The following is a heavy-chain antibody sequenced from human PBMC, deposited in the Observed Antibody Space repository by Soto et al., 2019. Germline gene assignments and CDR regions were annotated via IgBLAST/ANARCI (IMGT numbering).Heavy chain of an antibody. CDR1: GYSFTSYW. CDR2: IDPSDSYT. V-gene: IGHV5-10-1*01. Sequence: GESLKISCKGPGYSFTSYWISWVRQMPGKGLEWMGRIDPSDSYTNYSPSFQGHVTISADKSISTAYLQWSSLKASDTAMYYCARHGTIYYYYYGMDVWGQGTTVTVSS. CDR3: ARHGTIYYYYYGMDV. J-gene: IGHJ6*02.